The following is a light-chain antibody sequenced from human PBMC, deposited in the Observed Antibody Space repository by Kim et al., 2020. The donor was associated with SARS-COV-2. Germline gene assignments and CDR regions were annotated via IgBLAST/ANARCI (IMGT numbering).Light chain of an antibody. CDR3: AAWDDTLSGPV. CDR1: YSNIGSNY. CDR2: RNN. V-gene: IGLV1-47*01. J-gene: IGLJ3*02. Sequence: QSVLTQPPSASGTPGQRVTISCSGSYSNIGSNYVYWYQQLPGTAPKLLIYRNNQRPSGVPDRFSGSDSGTSASLAISGLRSEDEAAYYCAAWDDTLSGPVFGGGTKVTVL.